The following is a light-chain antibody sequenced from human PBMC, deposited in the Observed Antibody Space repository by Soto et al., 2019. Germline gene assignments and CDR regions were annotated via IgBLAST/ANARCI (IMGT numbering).Light chain of an antibody. CDR1: QGISSA. J-gene: IGKJ5*01. CDR2: DAS. CDR3: QQFHNYPPIT. Sequence: AIQFTQSPSSLPVSVGDKVNITFRASQGISSALACYQQKPGKAPKLLIYDASSLESGVPSRFSGSGSGTDFTLTISSLQPEDFATYYCQQFHNYPPITFGQGTRLEIK. V-gene: IGKV1-13*01.